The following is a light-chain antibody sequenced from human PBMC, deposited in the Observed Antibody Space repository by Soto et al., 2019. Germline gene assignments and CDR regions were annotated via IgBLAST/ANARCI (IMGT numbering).Light chain of an antibody. J-gene: IGKJ5*01. CDR3: QQYGTSPIT. Sequence: ETVLTQSPGTLSLSPGERATLSCRASQSVSSSSLAWYQQRPGQAPRLLIYGTSSRATGIPDRFSGSGSGTDFTLTISRLEPEDSAVYYCQQYGTSPITFGQGTRLEI. V-gene: IGKV3-20*01. CDR1: QSVSSSS. CDR2: GTS.